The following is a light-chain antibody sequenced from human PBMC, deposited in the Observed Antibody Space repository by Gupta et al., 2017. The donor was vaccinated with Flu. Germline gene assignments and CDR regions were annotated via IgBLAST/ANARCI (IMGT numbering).Light chain of an antibody. J-gene: IGLJ3*02. CDR1: SADVGAYNF. V-gene: IGLV2-23*01. CDR3: CSYAGTSAMV. Sequence: TSADVGAYNFVSWYQKHPGKVPKLIIYQGSQRPSVVSKRFSASKSGNTASLTISGLQTEDEADYYCCSYAGTSAMVFGGGTKVTVL. CDR2: QGS.